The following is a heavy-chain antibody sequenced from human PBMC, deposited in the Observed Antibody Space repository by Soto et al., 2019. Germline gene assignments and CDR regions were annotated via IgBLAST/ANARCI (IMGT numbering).Heavy chain of an antibody. CDR2: ISSSSSYI. D-gene: IGHD3-22*01. CDR3: ARERSYYCDSSGYYYYAFDI. Sequence: GGSLRLSCAASGFTFSSYSMNWVRQAPGKGLEWVSSISSSSSYIYYADSVKGRFTISRDNAKNSLYLQMNSLRAEDTAVYYCARERSYYCDSSGYYYYAFDIWGQGT. J-gene: IGHJ3*02. CDR1: GFTFSSYS. V-gene: IGHV3-21*01.